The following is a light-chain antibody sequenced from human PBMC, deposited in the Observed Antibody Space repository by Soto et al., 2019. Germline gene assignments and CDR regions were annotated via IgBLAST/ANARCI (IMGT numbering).Light chain of an antibody. V-gene: IGLV1-47*01. CDR2: RNN. Sequence: QSVLTQPPSAXGTPGQRGSISYSGSSSNIGSNYVYWYQQLPGTAPKLLIYRNNQRPSGVPDRFSGSKSGTSASLAISGLRSEDEADYYCAAWDESLSDPSYVFGTGXKVTVL. CDR3: AAWDESLSDPSYV. CDR1: SSNIGSNY. J-gene: IGLJ1*01.